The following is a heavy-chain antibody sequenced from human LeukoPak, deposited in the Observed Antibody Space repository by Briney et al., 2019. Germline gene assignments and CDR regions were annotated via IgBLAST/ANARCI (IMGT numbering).Heavy chain of an antibody. D-gene: IGHD5-24*01. CDR1: GGSVSSGNYY. J-gene: IGHJ4*02. V-gene: IGHV4-61*01. CDR3: ARDVDGYNYYDY. CDR2: IHYSGNT. Sequence: SETLSLTCTVSGGSVSSGNYYWSWIRQPPGKGLQWVGYIHYSGNTNYNPSLKTRVTISVDTSKDQFSLKLSSVTAADTAVYYCARDVDGYNYYDYWGQGTLVTVSS.